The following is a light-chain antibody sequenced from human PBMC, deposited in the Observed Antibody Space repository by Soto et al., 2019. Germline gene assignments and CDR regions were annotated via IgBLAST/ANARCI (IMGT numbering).Light chain of an antibody. Sequence: DIVMTQSPDSLAVSLGERATINCKSSQSVLYDSNNKNYLAWYQQKARQPPKILIFWASTRESGVPDRFSGSGSGTDFTLTISSLQAEDVALYYCQQYYTTPHTFGQGTKVEI. J-gene: IGKJ1*01. CDR1: QSVLYDSNNKNY. CDR2: WAS. CDR3: QQYYTTPHT. V-gene: IGKV4-1*01.